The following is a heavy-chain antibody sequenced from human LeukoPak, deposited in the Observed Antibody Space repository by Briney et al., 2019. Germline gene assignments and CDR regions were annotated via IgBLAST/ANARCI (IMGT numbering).Heavy chain of an antibody. J-gene: IGHJ4*02. V-gene: IGHV3-53*04. CDR2: IYSGGGT. CDR1: GFTVSSNY. Sequence: GGSLRLSCAASGFTVSSNYMSWVRQAPGKGLEWVSVIYSGGGTYYADSVKGRFTISRHNSKNTLYLQMNSLRAEDTAVYYCARDGYLGRWFGELTQWGQGTLVTVSS. D-gene: IGHD3-10*01. CDR3: ARDGYLGRWFGELTQ.